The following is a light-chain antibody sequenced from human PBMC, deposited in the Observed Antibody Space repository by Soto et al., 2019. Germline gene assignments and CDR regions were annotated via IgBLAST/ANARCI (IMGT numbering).Light chain of an antibody. Sequence: EIVLTQSPATLSLSPGERATISCRASQSVGTSLHWYQQKPGQPPRLLIYDASTRAAGIPARFSGSGSGTDFTLTITSLQSEDFAVYYCQQRRDWPLLPFGPGTKVDIQ. CDR1: QSVGTS. V-gene: IGKV3-11*01. CDR3: QQRRDWPLLP. J-gene: IGKJ3*01. CDR2: DAS.